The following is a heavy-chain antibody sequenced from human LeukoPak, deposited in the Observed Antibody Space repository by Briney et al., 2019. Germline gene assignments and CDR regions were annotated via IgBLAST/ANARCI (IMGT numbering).Heavy chain of an antibody. CDR1: GYTFTDYY. D-gene: IGHD2-2*01. Sequence: ASVKVSCKASGYTFTDYYMHWVRQAPGQGFEWMGWINPNDGDTHYAQKLQGRVTMTRDTSISTAHMEVSRLRSDDTAVYYCARANFLYWSSSTCLFDYWGQGTLVTVPS. J-gene: IGHJ4*02. V-gene: IGHV1-2*02. CDR2: INPNDGDT. CDR3: ARANFLYWSSSTCLFDY.